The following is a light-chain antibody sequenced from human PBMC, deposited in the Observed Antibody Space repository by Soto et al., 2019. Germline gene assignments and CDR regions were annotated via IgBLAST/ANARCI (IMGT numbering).Light chain of an antibody. CDR1: SSDVGAYNY. J-gene: IGLJ2*01. CDR3: NSFTSSSTVV. CDR2: GVS. V-gene: IGLV2-14*03. Sequence: SALAQACSVAGAPGQSSTISCTGTSSDVGAYNYASWFQQHPGKAPKLMIYGVSNRPSGVSSRFSGSKSGNTASLTISGLQAEDEADYHCNSFTSSSTVVFGGGTKVTVL.